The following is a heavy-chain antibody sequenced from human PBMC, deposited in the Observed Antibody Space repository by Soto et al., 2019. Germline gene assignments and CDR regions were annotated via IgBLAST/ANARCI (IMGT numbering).Heavy chain of an antibody. D-gene: IGHD5-18*01. V-gene: IGHV3-30*18. CDR2: ISYDGCNK. CDR3: AKDLGGEDTAMVGVDY. CDR1: GFTFSSYG. J-gene: IGHJ4*02. Sequence: QVQLVESGGGVFQPGRSLRLSGAASGFTFSSYGMHWFRQAQGRGLEWAAVISYDGCNKYSADSVKGRFTNSRDNFRNTLYVKMSSLRAEDTAVYYWAKDLGGEDTAMVGVDYWGQGTLVTVS.